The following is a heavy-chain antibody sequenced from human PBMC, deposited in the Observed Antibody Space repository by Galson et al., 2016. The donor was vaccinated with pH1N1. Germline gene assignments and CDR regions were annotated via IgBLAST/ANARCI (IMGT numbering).Heavy chain of an antibody. J-gene: IGHJ4*02. D-gene: IGHD6-6*01. CDR2: IKDDGGDK. V-gene: IGHV3-7*01. Sequence: SLRLSCAASGFTFSSYWMHWVRQAPGKGLEWVANIKDDGGDKYYVDSVKGRFTISRDNAKNALYLQMNSLRAEDTAVYYCARAIGSSSPDWGQGALVTVSS. CDR3: ARAIGSSSPD. CDR1: GFTFSSYW.